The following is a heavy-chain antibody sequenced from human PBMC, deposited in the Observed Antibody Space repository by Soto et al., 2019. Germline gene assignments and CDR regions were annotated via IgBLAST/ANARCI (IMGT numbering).Heavy chain of an antibody. V-gene: IGHV1-2*04. CDR3: ARSAYSGYDHSAAEYFQH. CDR1: GYTFTGYY. D-gene: IGHD5-12*01. J-gene: IGHJ1*01. Sequence: QVQLVQSGAEVKKPGASVKVSCKASGYTFTGYYMHWVRQAPGQGLEWMGWINPNSGGTNYAQKFQGWVTMTRDTSILTXXMELSRLRSDDTAVYYGARSAYSGYDHSAAEYFQHWGQGTLVTVSS. CDR2: INPNSGGT.